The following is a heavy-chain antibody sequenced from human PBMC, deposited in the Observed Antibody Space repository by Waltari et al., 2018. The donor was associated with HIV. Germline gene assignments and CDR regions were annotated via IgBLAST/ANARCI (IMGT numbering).Heavy chain of an antibody. V-gene: IGHV4-34*01. CDR2: VNHVGRT. CDR1: GGSFSGYF. Sequence: QVHLEQWGTGLLRPSETLSLTCAVYGGSFSGYFRSWIPQSPGGGLEWIGEVNHVGRTNYSPSLKGRVTVSVDTSKNQFSLTMRSVTAADTAVYYCARDSAPGLAVDDDDGEFFYYGLDVWGQGTTVTVSS. D-gene: IGHD6-19*01. CDR3: ARDSAPGLAVDDDDGEFFYYGLDV. J-gene: IGHJ6*01.